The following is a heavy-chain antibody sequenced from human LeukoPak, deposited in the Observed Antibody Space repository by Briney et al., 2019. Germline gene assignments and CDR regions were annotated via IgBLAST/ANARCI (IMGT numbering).Heavy chain of an antibody. CDR1: GFTFSSYS. J-gene: IGHJ3*02. CDR2: ISSSSSYI. D-gene: IGHD2-15*01. CDR3: ARDYTGSCYVCRGAFDI. Sequence: GGSLRLSCAASGFTFSSYSMNWVRQAPGKGLEWVSSISSSSSYIYYADSVKGRFTISRDNAKNSLYLQMNSLRAEDTAVYYCARDYTGSCYVCRGAFDIWGQGTMVTVSS. V-gene: IGHV3-21*01.